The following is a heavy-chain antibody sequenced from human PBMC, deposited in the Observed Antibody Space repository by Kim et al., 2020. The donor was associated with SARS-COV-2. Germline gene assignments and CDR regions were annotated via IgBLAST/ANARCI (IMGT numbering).Heavy chain of an antibody. D-gene: IGHD3-10*01. V-gene: IGHV1-46*03. Sequence: ASVKVSCKASGYTFTSSHIQWVRQAPGQGLEWMGIINPSGGSTTYAQELQGRVTMTRDTSTGTVYMELSSLRSEDTALYYCARGTWGGGGWGYGSGQYNRFDPWGEGALFIASS. CDR3: ARGTWGGGGWGYGSGQYNRFDP. J-gene: IGHJ5*02. CDR2: INPSGGST. CDR1: GYTFTSSH.